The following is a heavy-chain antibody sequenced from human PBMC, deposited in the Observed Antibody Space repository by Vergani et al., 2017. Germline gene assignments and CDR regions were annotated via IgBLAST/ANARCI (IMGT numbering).Heavy chain of an antibody. CDR2: ISAYNGNT. D-gene: IGHD2-2*01. CDR3: ARDPDIVVVPAAPYYYYYYGMDV. V-gene: IGHV1-18*04. CDR1: GFTFTSYG. Sequence: VQLLESGGGLVQPGESLRLSCTVSGFTFTSYGISWVRQAPGQGLEWMGWISAYNGNTNYAQKLQGRVTMTTDTSTSTAYMELRSLRSDDTAVYYCARDPDIVVVPAAPYYYYYYGMDVWGQGTTVTVSS. J-gene: IGHJ6*02.